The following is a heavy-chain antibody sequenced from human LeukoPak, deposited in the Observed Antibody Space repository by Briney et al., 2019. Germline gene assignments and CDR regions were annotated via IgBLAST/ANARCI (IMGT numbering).Heavy chain of an antibody. CDR2: INHSGST. D-gene: IGHD6-13*01. J-gene: IGHJ5*02. V-gene: IGHV4-39*01. CDR3: ARKQGGQLVNTRRWFDP. Sequence: SETLSLTCTVSGGSISSSSYYWSWIRQSPGKGLEWIGEINHSGSTYYNPSLKSRVTISLDTSKSQFSLKLTSVTAADTAVYYCARKQGGQLVNTRRWFDPWGQGTLVTVSS. CDR1: GGSISSSSYY.